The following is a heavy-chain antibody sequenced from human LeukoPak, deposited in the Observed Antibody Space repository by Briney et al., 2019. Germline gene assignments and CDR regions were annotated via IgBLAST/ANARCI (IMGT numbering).Heavy chain of an antibody. Sequence: PAGSLTLSCAASGFTFSSYAMSRVRHAPGKGLEWVSAFSGSGGSTYYADSVKGRFTISRDNSKNTLYLQMNSLRAEDTAVYYCAKEERVGYVWGSYNYFDYWGQGTLVTVSS. CDR1: GFTFSSYA. V-gene: IGHV3-23*01. D-gene: IGHD3-16*01. J-gene: IGHJ4*02. CDR3: AKEERVGYVWGSYNYFDY. CDR2: FSGSGGST.